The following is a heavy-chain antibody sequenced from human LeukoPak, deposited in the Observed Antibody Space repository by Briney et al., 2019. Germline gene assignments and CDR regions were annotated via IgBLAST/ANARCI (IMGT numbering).Heavy chain of an antibody. D-gene: IGHD1-14*01. CDR3: AKEATLYVAELY. Sequence: PGGSLRLSCAASGFTFSSYSMNWVRQAPGKGLEWVSYISSSTIYYADSVKGRFTISRDNAKNSLYLQMNSLRAEDTAVYYCAKEATLYVAELYWGQGTLVTVSS. CDR2: ISSSTI. V-gene: IGHV3-48*04. J-gene: IGHJ4*02. CDR1: GFTFSSYS.